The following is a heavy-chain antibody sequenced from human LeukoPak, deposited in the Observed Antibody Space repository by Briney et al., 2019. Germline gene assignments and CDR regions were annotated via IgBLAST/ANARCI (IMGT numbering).Heavy chain of an antibody. J-gene: IGHJ4*02. D-gene: IGHD2-8*01. V-gene: IGHV1-18*01. CDR3: ARGYCTNGVCYFDS. Sequence: ASVKVSCKASGYTFTSYGISWVRQAPGQGLEWMGWISAYNGNTNYAQKLQGRVTMTTDASTSTAYMELRSLRSDDTAVYYCARGYCTNGVCYFDSWGQGTLVTVSS. CDR2: ISAYNGNT. CDR1: GYTFTSYG.